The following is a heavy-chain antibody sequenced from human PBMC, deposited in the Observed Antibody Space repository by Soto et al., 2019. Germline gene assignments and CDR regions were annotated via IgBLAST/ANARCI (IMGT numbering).Heavy chain of an antibody. CDR3: VGYITPPNWFDP. D-gene: IGHD5-18*01. V-gene: IGHV3-21*01. CDR2: ISSSSSYI. CDR1: GFTFSSYS. Sequence: GGSLRLSCAASGFTFSSYSMNWVRQAPGKGLEWVSSISSSSSYIYYADSVKGRFTISRDNAKNSLYLQMNSLRAEDTAVYYCVGYITPPNWFDPWGQGTLVTVSS. J-gene: IGHJ5*02.